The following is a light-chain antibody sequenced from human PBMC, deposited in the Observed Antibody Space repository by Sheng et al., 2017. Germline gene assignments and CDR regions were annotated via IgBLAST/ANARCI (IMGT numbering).Light chain of an antibody. CDR3: QQYDLIPYS. J-gene: IGKJ2*03. CDR1: QGVNNF. V-gene: IGKV1-33*01. CDR2: DAS. Sequence: DIQMTQSPSSLSASVGDRVSITCQASQGVNNFLSWYQHKPGKAPKLLIYDASHLETGVPSRFSGSASGPHFTLTISSLQPEDSATYYCQQYDLIPYSFGQGTRAGDQT.